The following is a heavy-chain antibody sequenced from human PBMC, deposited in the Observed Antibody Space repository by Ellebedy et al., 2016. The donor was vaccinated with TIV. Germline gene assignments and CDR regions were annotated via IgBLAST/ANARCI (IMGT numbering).Heavy chain of an antibody. D-gene: IGHD3-10*01. CDR1: GFTFSSYA. CDR3: AKAVGSWFGESSQRFDP. CDR2: ISGSGGST. Sequence: GESLKLSCAASGFTFSSYAMSWVRQAPGKGLEWVSAISGSGGSTYYADSVKGRFTISRDNSKNTLYLQMNSLRAEDTAVYYCAKAVGSWFGESSQRFDPWGQGTLVTVSS. J-gene: IGHJ5*02. V-gene: IGHV3-23*01.